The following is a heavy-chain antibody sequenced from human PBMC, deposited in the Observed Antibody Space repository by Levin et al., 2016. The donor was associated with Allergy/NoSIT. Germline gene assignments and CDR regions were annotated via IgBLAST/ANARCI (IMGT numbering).Heavy chain of an antibody. CDR2: IDTTDSYP. V-gene: IGHV5-10-1*01. Sequence: VRQMPGKGLDWMGNIDTTDSYPNYSPSFQGHVTMSVDKSINTAYLQWTSLKASDTAMYYCGRRRMGGSTEDYIDYWGQGTLVTVSS. CDR3: GRRRMGGSTEDYIDY. D-gene: IGHD1-26*01. J-gene: IGHJ4*02.